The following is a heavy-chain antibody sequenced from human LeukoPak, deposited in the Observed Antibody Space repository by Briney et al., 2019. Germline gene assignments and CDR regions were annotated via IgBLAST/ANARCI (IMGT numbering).Heavy chain of an antibody. CDR2: ISISGVST. V-gene: IGHV3-23*01. D-gene: IGHD3-9*01. CDR3: ARETYYDILTGYYNPSGSDY. CDR1: GFTFSSYA. J-gene: IGHJ4*02. Sequence: GGSLRLSCAASGFTFSSYAMTWVRQAPGKGLEWVSSISISGVSTYYADSVKGRFTISRDNSKNTLYLQMNSLRAEDTAVFYCARETYYDILTGYYNPSGSDYWGQGTLVTVSS.